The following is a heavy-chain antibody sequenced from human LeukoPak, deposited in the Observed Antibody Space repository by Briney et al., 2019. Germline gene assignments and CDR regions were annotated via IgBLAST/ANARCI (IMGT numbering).Heavy chain of an antibody. CDR3: ARWTWGNFDY. V-gene: IGHV4-59*01. D-gene: IGHD3-16*01. J-gene: IGHJ4*02. CDR1: GGSISSYY. CDR2: IYYSGST. Sequence: SETLSLTCTVSGGSISSYYWSWIRQPPGKGLEWIGYIYYSGSTNYNPSLKGRLTISVDTSKNQFSLKLSSVTAAETAVYYCARWTWGNFDYWGQGTLVTVSS.